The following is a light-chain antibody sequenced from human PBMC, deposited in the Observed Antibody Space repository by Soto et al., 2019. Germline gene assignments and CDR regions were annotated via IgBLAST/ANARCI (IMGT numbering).Light chain of an antibody. CDR2: RAS. CDR1: QNIYYN. J-gene: IGKJ1*01. CDR3: LQYHNLWA. Sequence: ILLTQSPATVSASPGESATLSCRASQNIYYNVAWYQHKPGQAPRLLIYRASTRAPGVPARFSGSGSGTVFPLTISGLPAEDLTDYCCLQYHNLWAFGQGTKVEI. V-gene: IGKV3-15*01.